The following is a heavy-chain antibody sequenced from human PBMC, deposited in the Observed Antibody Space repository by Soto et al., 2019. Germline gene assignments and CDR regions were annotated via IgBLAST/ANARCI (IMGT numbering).Heavy chain of an antibody. CDR2: IKQDGSEK. CDR1: GFTFSSYW. V-gene: IGHV3-7*05. CDR3: ARVRNDFWSGIDY. Sequence: GGSLRLSCAASGFTFSSYWMSWVRQAPGKGLEWVANIKQDGSEKYYVDSVKGRFTISRDNAKNSLYLQMNSLRAEDTAVYYCARVRNDFWSGIDYWGQGTLVTVSS. D-gene: IGHD3-3*01. J-gene: IGHJ4*02.